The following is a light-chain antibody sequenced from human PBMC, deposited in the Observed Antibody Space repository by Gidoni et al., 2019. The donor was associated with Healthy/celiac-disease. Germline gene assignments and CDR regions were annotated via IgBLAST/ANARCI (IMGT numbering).Light chain of an antibody. CDR1: STNIGNNY. J-gene: IGLJ3*02. V-gene: IGLV1-51*01. Sequence: QSVLTQPPAVSAAPGQNVTISCSGSSTNIGNNYVSWYQQLPGTATKILLYDNNKRPSGIPARFSGSKSGTSATLGITGLQTGDEADYYCGTWDSSLSVWVFGGGTKLTVL. CDR2: DNN. CDR3: GTWDSSLSVWV.